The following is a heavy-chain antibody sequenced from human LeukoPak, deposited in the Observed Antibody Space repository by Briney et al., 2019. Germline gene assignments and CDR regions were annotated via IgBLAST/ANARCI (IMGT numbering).Heavy chain of an antibody. CDR2: IIPIFGTA. J-gene: IGHJ5*02. Sequence: SVKVSCKASGGTFSSYAISWVRQAPGQGLEWMGGIIPIFGTANYAQKFQGRVTITADESTSTAYMGLSSLRSEDTAVYYCARDLMGYYYDSSGQRGANWFDPWGQGTLVTVSS. D-gene: IGHD3-22*01. V-gene: IGHV1-69*13. CDR1: GGTFSSYA. CDR3: ARDLMGYYYDSSGQRGANWFDP.